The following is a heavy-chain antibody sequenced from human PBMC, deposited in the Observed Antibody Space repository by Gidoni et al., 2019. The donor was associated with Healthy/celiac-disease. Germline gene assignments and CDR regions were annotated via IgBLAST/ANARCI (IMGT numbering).Heavy chain of an antibody. CDR3: ARGRVRDYVWGSYRYLYFDY. CDR1: GGSFSGYY. Sequence: QVQLQQWGAGLLKPSETLSLTCAVYGGSFSGYYWSWIRQPPGKGLEWIGEINHSGSTNYNPSLKSRVTISVDTSKNQFSLKLSSVTAADTAVYYCARGRVRDYVWGSYRYLYFDYWGQGTLVTVSS. CDR2: INHSGST. V-gene: IGHV4-34*01. J-gene: IGHJ4*02. D-gene: IGHD3-16*02.